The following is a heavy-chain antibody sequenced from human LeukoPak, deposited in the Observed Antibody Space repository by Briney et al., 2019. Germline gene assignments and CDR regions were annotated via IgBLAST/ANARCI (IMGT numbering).Heavy chain of an antibody. J-gene: IGHJ4*02. CDR2: FDPEDGET. Sequence: GGSLRLSCAASGFTFSSYAMSWVRQAPGKGLEWMGGFDPEDGETIYAQKFQGRVTMTEDTSTDTAYMELSSLRSEDTAVYYCATVLGVVMPNPFDYWGQGTLVTVSS. CDR1: GFTFSSYA. D-gene: IGHD3-3*01. V-gene: IGHV1-24*01. CDR3: ATVLGVVMPNPFDY.